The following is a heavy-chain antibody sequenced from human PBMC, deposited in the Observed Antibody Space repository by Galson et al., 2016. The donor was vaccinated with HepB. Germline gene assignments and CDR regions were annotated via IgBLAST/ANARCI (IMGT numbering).Heavy chain of an antibody. CDR2: INHSGTT. CDR3: ARVSGNAFDI. J-gene: IGHJ3*02. Sequence: TLSLTCSVSAGSISSGGYYWSWIRQHPGKGLEWIGYINHSGTTYYNPSLSSRAAISVDTSKNQFSLEVSSVTAADPAVYYCARVSGNAFDIWGHGTMVTVSS. CDR1: AGSISSGGYY. V-gene: IGHV4-31*03.